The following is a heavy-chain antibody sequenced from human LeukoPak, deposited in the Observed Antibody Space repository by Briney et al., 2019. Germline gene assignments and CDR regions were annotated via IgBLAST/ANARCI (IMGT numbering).Heavy chain of an antibody. CDR3: AVRADPQKSDYGDYGGGDWFFDL. Sequence: GESLKISCKGSGYSFTSYWIVWVRQMPGKGLEWMAIIYPGDSDTRYSPSFQGQITISADKSISTAYLQWSSVKTSDTAMYYCAVRADPQKSDYGDYGGGDWFFDLWGRGTLVTVSS. CDR2: IYPGDSDT. CDR1: GYSFTSYW. J-gene: IGHJ2*01. D-gene: IGHD4-17*01. V-gene: IGHV5-51*01.